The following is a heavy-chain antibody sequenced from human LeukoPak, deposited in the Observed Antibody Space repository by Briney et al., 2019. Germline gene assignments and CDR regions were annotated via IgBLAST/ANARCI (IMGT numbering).Heavy chain of an antibody. V-gene: IGHV3-30*03. J-gene: IGHJ3*02. CDR1: GFTFNNNA. Sequence: PGGSLRLSCIASGFTFNNNAMHWVRQAPGKGLEWVALISYDGSNAYYADSVKGRFTIARDNSKNALSLQMNSLRGEDTAVYYCARDPYLQEPNAFDIWGQGTMVTVSS. D-gene: IGHD4-11*01. CDR2: ISYDGSNA. CDR3: ARDPYLQEPNAFDI.